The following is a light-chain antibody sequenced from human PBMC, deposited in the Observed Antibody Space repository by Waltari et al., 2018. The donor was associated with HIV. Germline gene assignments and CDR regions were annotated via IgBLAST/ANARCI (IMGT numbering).Light chain of an antibody. CDR3: SSYGGSYTFV. V-gene: IGLV2-11*01. CDR1: TGDVGTYNY. J-gene: IGLJ2*01. CDR2: DVN. Sequence: QSALTQPRSVSGSPGQSVTISCTGSTGDVGTYNYVFWYYQKSGEAPQLIIYDVNQRPSGVPLRFSGAKSGATASLTISGLQPEDEGDFYCSSYGGSYTFVFGGGTRLTVL.